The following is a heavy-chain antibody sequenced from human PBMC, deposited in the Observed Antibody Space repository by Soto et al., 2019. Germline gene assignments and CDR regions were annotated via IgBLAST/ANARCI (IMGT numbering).Heavy chain of an antibody. D-gene: IGHD3-16*01. V-gene: IGHV3-33*01. CDR1: GFTFSDYG. CDR2: IWHDGNEK. Sequence: VQFLESGGGVVQPGRSLRLSCAASGFTFSDYGMHWVRQTPGKGLEWVAVIWHDGNEKYYADSAKGRFTVSRDNSKNTLYLQMNSLRAEDTALYYCAREFGQYGNYRFDPWGQGTLVAVSS. J-gene: IGHJ5*02. CDR3: AREFGQYGNYRFDP.